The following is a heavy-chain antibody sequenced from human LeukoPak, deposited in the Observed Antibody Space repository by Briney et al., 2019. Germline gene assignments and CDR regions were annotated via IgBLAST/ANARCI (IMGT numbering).Heavy chain of an antibody. CDR1: GGTFSSYA. CDR3: ARVGVPAANYYYYMDV. V-gene: IGHV1-69*05. J-gene: IGHJ6*03. D-gene: IGHD2-2*01. CDR2: IIPIFGTA. Sequence: APVKVSCKASGGTFSSYAISWVRQAPGQGLEWMGGIIPIFGTANYAQKFQGRVTITTDESTSTAYMELSSLRSEDTAVYYCARVGVPAANYYYYMDVWGKGTTVTVSS.